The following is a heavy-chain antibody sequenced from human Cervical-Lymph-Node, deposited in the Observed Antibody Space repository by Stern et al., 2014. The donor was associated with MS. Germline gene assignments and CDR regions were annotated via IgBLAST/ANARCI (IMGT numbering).Heavy chain of an antibody. CDR2: VSADGTVN. CDR1: GFTFSAYA. D-gene: IGHD4-23*01. J-gene: IGHJ4*02. V-gene: IGHV3-30*04. CDR3: VKRGGNLLHYFDW. Sequence: QVQLLESGGGVVQPGRSLRLSCAASGFTFSAYAMHWVRQAPGKGLEWLASVSADGTVNHYTDSVKGRLTISRDNSKYTLYLEMNSLITEDTAVYYCVKRGGNLLHYFDWWGQGALVIVSS.